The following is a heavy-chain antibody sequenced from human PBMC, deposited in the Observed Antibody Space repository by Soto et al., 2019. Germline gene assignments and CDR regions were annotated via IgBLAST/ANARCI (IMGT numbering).Heavy chain of an antibody. J-gene: IGHJ5*02. D-gene: IGHD6-13*01. CDR1: GGTFSSYA. Sequence: QVQLVQSGAEVKKPGSSVKVSCKASGGTFSSYAISWVRQAPGQGLEWMGGIIPIFGTANYAQKFQGRVTITADESTSTAYMELSSLRSEDTAVYYCAREGPHIAAAAHRLLNWFDPWGQGTLVTVSS. CDR2: IIPIFGTA. V-gene: IGHV1-69*01. CDR3: AREGPHIAAAAHRLLNWFDP.